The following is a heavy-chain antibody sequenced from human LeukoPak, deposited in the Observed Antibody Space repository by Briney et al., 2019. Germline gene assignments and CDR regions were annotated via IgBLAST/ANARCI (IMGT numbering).Heavy chain of an antibody. J-gene: IGHJ3*02. Sequence: GGSLRLSCLASGFTFGTHSMSWVRQGPGKALEWLSAISSDDTAYYADSVKGRFIVSRDNSKNTVYLQLNSLRAEDTAVYYCANFYGPDDAFDIWGQGTMVTVSS. CDR3: ANFYGPDDAFDI. D-gene: IGHD4-17*01. CDR1: GFTFGTHS. V-gene: IGHV3-23*01. CDR2: ISSDDTA.